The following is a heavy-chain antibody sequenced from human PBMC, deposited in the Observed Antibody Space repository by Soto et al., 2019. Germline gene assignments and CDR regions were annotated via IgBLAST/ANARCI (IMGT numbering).Heavy chain of an antibody. D-gene: IGHD6-25*01. Sequence: SETLSLTCAVSGGSISSSNWWSWVRQPPGKGLEWIGEIYHSGSTNYNPSLKSRVTISVDKSKNQFSLKLSAVTAADTAVYYCARVPHGRGLTRPALYYFDYWGQGTLVTVSS. CDR3: ARVPHGRGLTRPALYYFDY. V-gene: IGHV4-4*02. CDR1: GGSISSSNW. J-gene: IGHJ4*02. CDR2: IYHSGST.